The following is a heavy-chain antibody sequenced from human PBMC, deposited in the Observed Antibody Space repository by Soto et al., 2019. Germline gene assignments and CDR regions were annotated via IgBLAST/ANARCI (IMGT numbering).Heavy chain of an antibody. CDR3: ARDDPIWFGGSNWFDP. D-gene: IGHD3-10*01. Sequence: GGSVKVSCKASGYTFTSYGISWVRQAPGQGLEWMGWISAYNGNTNYAQKLQGRVTMTTDTSTSTAYMELRSLRSDDTAVYYCARDDPIWFGGSNWFDPWGQGTLVTVSS. CDR2: ISAYNGNT. J-gene: IGHJ5*02. V-gene: IGHV1-18*01. CDR1: GYTFTSYG.